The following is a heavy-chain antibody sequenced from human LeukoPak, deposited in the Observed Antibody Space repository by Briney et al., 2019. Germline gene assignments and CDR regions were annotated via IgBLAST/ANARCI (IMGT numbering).Heavy chain of an antibody. CDR2: ISSSSSTI. D-gene: IGHD6-13*01. V-gene: IGHV3-48*01. CDR3: ARAGYSSNWRSFDN. J-gene: IGHJ4*02. CDR1: YN. Sequence: YNMNWVRQAPGKGLEWVSYISSSSSTIYYADSVKGRFTISRDNAKNSLYLQMNSLRAEDTAVYYCARAGYSSNWRSFDNWGQGTLVTVSS.